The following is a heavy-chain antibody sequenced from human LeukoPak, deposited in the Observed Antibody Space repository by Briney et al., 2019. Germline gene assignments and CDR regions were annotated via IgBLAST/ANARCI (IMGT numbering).Heavy chain of an antibody. J-gene: IGHJ6*03. D-gene: IGHD3-16*01. CDR2: IIPSDGFT. Sequence: GASVKVSCKASGYTFSSYYVHWVRQAPGQGLEWMGMIIPSDGFTSYAQKFQGRVTMTRNTSISTAYMELSSLRSEDTAVYYCARGLTMTTFYYYYYMDVWGKGTTVTISS. CDR1: GYTFSSYY. CDR3: ARGLTMTTFYYYYYMDV. V-gene: IGHV1-46*01.